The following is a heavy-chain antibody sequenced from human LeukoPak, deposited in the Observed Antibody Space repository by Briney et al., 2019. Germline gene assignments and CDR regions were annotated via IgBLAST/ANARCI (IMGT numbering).Heavy chain of an antibody. CDR2: IYHSGST. Sequence: SETLSLTCAVSGGSISSGGYSWSWLRQPPGKGLEWIGYIYHSGSTYYNPSLKSRVTISVDRSKNQFSLKLSSVTAADTAVYYCAREQGYSFAFDPWGQGTLVTVSS. D-gene: IGHD5-18*01. V-gene: IGHV4-30-2*01. J-gene: IGHJ5*02. CDR1: GGSISSGGYS. CDR3: AREQGYSFAFDP.